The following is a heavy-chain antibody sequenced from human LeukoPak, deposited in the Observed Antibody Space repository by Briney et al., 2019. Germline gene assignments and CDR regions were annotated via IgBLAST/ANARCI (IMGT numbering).Heavy chain of an antibody. D-gene: IGHD6-13*01. Sequence: ASVKVSCKASGYTFTGYYVHWVRQAPGQGLEWMGRINPNSGDTNYAQKFQGRVTMTRDTSISTAYMELSSLRSEDTAIYYCAKIAASDTGEGYWGQGTLVTVSS. V-gene: IGHV1-2*06. CDR3: AKIAASDTGEGY. J-gene: IGHJ4*02. CDR2: INPNSGDT. CDR1: GYTFTGYY.